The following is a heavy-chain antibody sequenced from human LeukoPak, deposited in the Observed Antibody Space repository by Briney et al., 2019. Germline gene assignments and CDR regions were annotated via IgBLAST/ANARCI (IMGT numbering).Heavy chain of an antibody. D-gene: IGHD3-9*01. V-gene: IGHV3-23*01. CDR2: ISNSGDST. J-gene: IGHJ6*02. CDR3: ARNGSYYDLLTGLEGLDGLDV. Sequence: GGFLRLSCAASTFRFSSYAMGWVRQAPGKGLEWVSVISNSGDSTYYADSVKGRFTISRDNSKNTLYLQMNSLRAEDTAVYYCARNGSYYDLLTGLEGLDGLDVWGQGTTVTVSS. CDR1: TFRFSSYA.